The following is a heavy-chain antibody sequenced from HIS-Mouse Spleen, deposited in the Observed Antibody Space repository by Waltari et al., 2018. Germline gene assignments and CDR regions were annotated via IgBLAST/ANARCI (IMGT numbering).Heavy chain of an antibody. D-gene: IGHD6-13*01. CDR1: GGSISSSSYY. CDR3: AREIPYSSSWYDWYFDL. Sequence: QLQLQESGPGLVKPSETLSLPCTVSGGSISSSSYYLAWIRQPPGKGLEWIGSIYYSGSTYYNPSLKSRVTISVDTSKNQFSLKLSSVTAADTAVYYCAREIPYSSSWYDWYFDLWGRGTLVTVSS. V-gene: IGHV4-39*07. J-gene: IGHJ2*01. CDR2: IYYSGST.